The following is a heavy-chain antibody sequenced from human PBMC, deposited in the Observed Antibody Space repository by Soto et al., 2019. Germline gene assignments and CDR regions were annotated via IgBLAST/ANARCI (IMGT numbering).Heavy chain of an antibody. CDR1: VFAFSDYY. Sequence: GGSLRLSCESSVFAFSDYYMTWIRQAPGKGLEWISYISPTGTQAVYAESLRGRFTISRDNAKTSLFLHMNHLRAEDTAVYYCGRDHLAGAPVHQWGQGTLFTVS. CDR2: ISPTGTQA. CDR3: GRDHLAGAPVHQ. J-gene: IGHJ1*01. V-gene: IGHV3-11*06. D-gene: IGHD1-26*01.